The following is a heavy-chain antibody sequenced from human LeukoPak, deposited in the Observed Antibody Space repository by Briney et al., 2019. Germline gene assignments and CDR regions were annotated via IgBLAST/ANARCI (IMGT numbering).Heavy chain of an antibody. CDR3: AKYGSGTYYNGLH. CDR1: EFTFSNYA. CDR2: ISFSDEST. V-gene: IGHV3-23*01. D-gene: IGHD3-10*01. J-gene: IGHJ4*02. Sequence: GGSLRLSCAASEFTFSNYAMTWVRQAPGKGLQWVSIISFSDESTYYADPVKGRFTISRDSSKSTVYLQMNSLKDEDTAVYYCAKYGSGTYYNGLHWGQGTLVTVSS.